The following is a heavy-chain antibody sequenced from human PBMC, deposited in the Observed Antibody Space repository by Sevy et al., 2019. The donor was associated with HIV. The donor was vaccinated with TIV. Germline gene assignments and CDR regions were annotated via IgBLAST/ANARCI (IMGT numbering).Heavy chain of an antibody. CDR3: ARDHKYSSSSAYYYYGMDV. J-gene: IGHJ6*02. V-gene: IGHV3-30-3*01. Sequence: GGSLRLSCAASGFTFSSYAMHWVRQAPGKGLEWVAVISYDGSNKYYADSVKGRFTISRDNSKNTLYLQMNSLRAEDTAVYYCARDHKYSSSSAYYYYGMDVWGQRTTVTVSS. D-gene: IGHD6-6*01. CDR2: ISYDGSNK. CDR1: GFTFSSYA.